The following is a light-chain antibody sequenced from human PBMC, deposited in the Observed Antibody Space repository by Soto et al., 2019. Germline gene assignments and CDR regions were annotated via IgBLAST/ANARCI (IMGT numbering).Light chain of an antibody. CDR2: DAS. J-gene: IGKJ4*01. Sequence: ETVLTQSPATLSLSPGERATLSCRASQNVDIYVAWYQQRPGQAPRLLIYDASNRATGIPARFIGTGSGTDFTLTISRLEPEDFGIYYCQQRKNGPPLTFGGGTRVEIK. V-gene: IGKV3-11*01. CDR3: QQRKNGPPLT. CDR1: QNVDIY.